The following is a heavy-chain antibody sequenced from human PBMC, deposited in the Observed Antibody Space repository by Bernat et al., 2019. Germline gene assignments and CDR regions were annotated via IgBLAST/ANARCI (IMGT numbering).Heavy chain of an antibody. J-gene: IGHJ4*02. V-gene: IGHV3-30*18. D-gene: IGHD4-23*01. CDR3: AKQLYGGADY. CDR2: ISYDGSNK. CDR1: GFTFSSYG. Sequence: QVQLVESGGGVVQPGRSLRLSCAASGFTFSSYGMHWVRQAPGKGLEWVAVISYDGSNKYYADSVKGRFTISRDNSKNTLYLQMNSLRAEDTAIYYCAKQLYGGADYWGQGTLVTVSS.